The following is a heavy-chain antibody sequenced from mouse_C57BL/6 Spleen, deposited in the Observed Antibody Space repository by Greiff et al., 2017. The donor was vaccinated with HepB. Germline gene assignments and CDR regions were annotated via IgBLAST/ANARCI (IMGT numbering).Heavy chain of an antibody. CDR3: ARRVTTGYFDV. CDR2: IHPYSGST. CDR1: GYTFTSYW. J-gene: IGHJ1*03. V-gene: IGHV1-64*01. Sequence: QVQLKQPGAELVKPGASVKLSCKASGYTFTSYWMHWVKQRPGQGLEWIGMIHPYSGSTNYNEKFKSKATLTVDKSSSTAYMQLSSLTSEDSAVYYCARRVTTGYFDVWGTGTTVTVSS. D-gene: IGHD2-1*01.